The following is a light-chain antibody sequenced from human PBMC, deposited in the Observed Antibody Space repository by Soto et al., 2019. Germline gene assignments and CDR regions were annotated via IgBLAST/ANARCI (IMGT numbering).Light chain of an antibody. CDR1: SSNIGSNT. CDR2: SDN. Sequence: QAVVTQPPSASGTPGQRVTISCSGSSSNIGSNTVTWYQQLPETAPKLLIHSDNERPSGVPDRFSGAKSGTSASLVISGLQSDDEADFYCAAWDDSLNGPVFGGGTQLT. J-gene: IGLJ2*01. CDR3: AAWDDSLNGPV. V-gene: IGLV1-44*01.